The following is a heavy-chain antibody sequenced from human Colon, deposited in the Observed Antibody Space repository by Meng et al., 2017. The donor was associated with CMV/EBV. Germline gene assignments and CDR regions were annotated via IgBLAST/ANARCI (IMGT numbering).Heavy chain of an antibody. CDR2: FYRTGET. CDR1: VCSDSSHY. Sequence: CAASVCSDSSHYMSWGRQARVKGLEWVSVFYRTGETYYANSVRGRFTISRDNSKNALYLQMNGLRAEDTAVYYCARGDGYNYWGYWGQGTLVTVSS. CDR3: ARGDGYNYWGY. J-gene: IGHJ4*02. D-gene: IGHD5-24*01. V-gene: IGHV3-53*01.